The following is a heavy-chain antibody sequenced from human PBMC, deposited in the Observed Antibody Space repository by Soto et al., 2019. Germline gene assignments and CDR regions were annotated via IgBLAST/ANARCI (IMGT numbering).Heavy chain of an antibody. CDR3: ARMGPYCGPSDY. V-gene: IGHV1-3*01. Sequence: ASVKVSCKASGYTFTSYAMHWVRQAPGQRLEWMGWINAGNGNTKYSQKFQGRVTITRDTSASTAYMELSSLRSEDTAVYYCARMGPYCGPSDYWGQGTLVTVSS. J-gene: IGHJ4*02. CDR2: INAGNGNT. CDR1: GYTFTSYA. D-gene: IGHD2-21*02.